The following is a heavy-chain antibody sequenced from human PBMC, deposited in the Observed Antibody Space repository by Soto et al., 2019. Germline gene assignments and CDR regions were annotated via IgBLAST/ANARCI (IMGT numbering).Heavy chain of an antibody. V-gene: IGHV4-31*01. D-gene: IGHD4-17*01. CDR1: GGSISGGGYH. Sequence: QVQLQESGPGLVKPSQTLSLTCTVSGGSISGGGYHWSWLRLRPGQGLEWIGYIYYSGSTSYNPSLRSPFTLSVDTLKNQFSPTVTSVTATHTAFCCCARGGEYGDYGGVFDIWGQGRMVTVSS. CDR3: ARGGEYGDYGGVFDI. CDR2: IYYSGST. J-gene: IGHJ3*02.